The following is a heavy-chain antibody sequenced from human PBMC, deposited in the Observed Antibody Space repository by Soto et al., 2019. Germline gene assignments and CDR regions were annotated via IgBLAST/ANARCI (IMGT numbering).Heavy chain of an antibody. J-gene: IGHJ4*02. D-gene: IGHD5-18*01. CDR1: GFTFSNYG. CDR2: ISGNGGNT. CDR3: ARGTQRGYCDY. Sequence: GGSLRLSCAASGFTFSNYGKSWLRKAPGKGLVWVSAISGNGGNTYYSISVKCRFTIPRDNSKNKLYLQMNSLRAADTAVDYGARGTQRGYCDYWGQGTRVTFAS. V-gene: IGHV3-23*01.